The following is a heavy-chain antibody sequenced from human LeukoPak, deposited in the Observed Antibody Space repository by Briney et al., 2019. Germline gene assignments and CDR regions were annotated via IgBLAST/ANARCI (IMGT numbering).Heavy chain of an antibody. Sequence: KPSETLSLTCAVYGGSFSGYYWSWIRQPPGKGLEWIGEINHSGSTNYNPSLKSRVTISVDTSKNQFSLKLSSVTAADTAVYYCARGRGIAARLLDYWGQGTLVTVSS. J-gene: IGHJ4*02. CDR1: GGSFSGYY. CDR2: INHSGST. D-gene: IGHD6-6*01. CDR3: ARGRGIAARLLDY. V-gene: IGHV4-34*01.